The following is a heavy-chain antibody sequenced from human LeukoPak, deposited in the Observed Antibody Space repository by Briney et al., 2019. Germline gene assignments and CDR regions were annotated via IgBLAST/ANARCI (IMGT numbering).Heavy chain of an antibody. CDR1: RYTFTRYD. CDR3: ARVTRRHSSSFGY. Sequence: ASVKVSCKASRYTFTRYDINWVRQATGQGLEWMAWMNPNSGNTGYAQKFQGRVTMTRNTSISTAYMELSSLRSEDTALYYCARVTRRHSSSFGYWGQGTLVTVSS. J-gene: IGHJ4*02. V-gene: IGHV1-8*01. D-gene: IGHD6-6*01. CDR2: MNPNSGNT.